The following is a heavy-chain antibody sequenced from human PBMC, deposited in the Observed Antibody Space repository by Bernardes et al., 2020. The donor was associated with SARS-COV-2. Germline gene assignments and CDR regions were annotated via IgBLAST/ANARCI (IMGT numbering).Heavy chain of an antibody. V-gene: IGHV1-18*04. CDR2: ISGDNGHT. Sequence: ASVKVSCKTSGYTFTDFYIHWLRQAPGQGLEWMGWISGDNGHTNYAQKFQGRVTMTTDTSTNTAYMELRSLTSDDTAVYYCAREETCAYWGQGTLVTVSS. CDR3: AREETCAY. CDR1: GYTFTDFY. J-gene: IGHJ4*02.